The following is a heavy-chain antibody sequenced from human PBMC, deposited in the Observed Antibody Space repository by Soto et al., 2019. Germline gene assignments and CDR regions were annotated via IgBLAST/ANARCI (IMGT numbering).Heavy chain of an antibody. D-gene: IGHD2-8*01. V-gene: IGHV4-59*01. CDR1: GGSISSYY. J-gene: IGHJ4*02. Sequence: SETLSLTCTVSGGSISSYYWSWIRQPPGKGLEWIGYIYYSGSTNYNPSLKSRVTISVDTSKNQFSLKLSSVTAADTAVYYCARDSPYCTNGVCSRNFDYWGQGTLVTVSS. CDR3: ARDSPYCTNGVCSRNFDY. CDR2: IYYSGST.